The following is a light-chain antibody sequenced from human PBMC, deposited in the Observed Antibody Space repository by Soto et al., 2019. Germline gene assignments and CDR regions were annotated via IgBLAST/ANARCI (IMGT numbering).Light chain of an antibody. CDR1: QSVSSSY. CDR2: GAS. V-gene: IGKV3-20*01. J-gene: IGKJ1*01. Sequence: EIVLTQSPGTLSLSPGERATLSCRASQSVSSSYLAWYQQKPGQAPRLLIYGASSRATGIPDRFSGSGSGTDFTLTISRLEPEDFAVYYCQQYGSSPGWTFGQGTQVDIK. CDR3: QQYGSSPGWT.